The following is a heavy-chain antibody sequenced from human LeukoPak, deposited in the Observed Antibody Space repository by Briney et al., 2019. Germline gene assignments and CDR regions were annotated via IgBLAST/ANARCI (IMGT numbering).Heavy chain of an antibody. CDR3: ARGFVVVPAAMPQFDP. CDR2: IYYSGST. CDR1: GGSVSSGSYY. J-gene: IGHJ5*02. Sequence: PSETLSLTCPVSGGSVSSGSYYWSWIRQPPGKGLEWIGYIYYSGSTNYNPSLKSRVTISVDTSKNRFSLKLSSVTAADTAVYYCARGFVVVPAAMPQFDPWGQGTLVTVSS. V-gene: IGHV4-61*01. D-gene: IGHD2-2*01.